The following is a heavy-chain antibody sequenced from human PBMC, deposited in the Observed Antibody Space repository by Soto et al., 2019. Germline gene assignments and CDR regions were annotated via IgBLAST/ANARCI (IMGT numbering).Heavy chain of an antibody. V-gene: IGHV1-46*01. CDR1: GYTFTSFY. Sequence: ASVKVSCKASGYTFTSFYIDWVRQAPGQGLEWMSIINPNGGSTNYAQNLQGRVTLTRDTSKNTLYLQMNSLRAEDTAVYYCARGDYGDLSFDYWGQGTLVTVSS. CDR3: ARGDYGDLSFDY. D-gene: IGHD4-17*01. CDR2: INPNGGST. J-gene: IGHJ4*02.